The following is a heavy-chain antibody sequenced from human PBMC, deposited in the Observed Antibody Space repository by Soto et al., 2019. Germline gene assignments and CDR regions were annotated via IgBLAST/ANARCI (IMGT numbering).Heavy chain of an antibody. CDR1: GYTFTSYY. Sequence: EASVKVSCKASGYTFTSYYMHWVRQAPGQGLEWMGIINPSGGSTSYAQKFQGRVTMTRDTSTSTVYMELSSLRSEDTAVYYCARDSASDILTGYYTHYYYYGMDVWGQGTTVTVSS. V-gene: IGHV1-46*01. CDR3: ARDSASDILTGYYTHYYYYGMDV. D-gene: IGHD3-9*01. J-gene: IGHJ6*02. CDR2: INPSGGST.